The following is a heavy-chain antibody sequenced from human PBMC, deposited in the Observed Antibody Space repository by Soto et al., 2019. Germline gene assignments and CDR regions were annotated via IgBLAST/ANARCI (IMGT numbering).Heavy chain of an antibody. CDR1: GYTFTGNY. J-gene: IGHJ3*02. Sequence: QVQLVQSGAEVKKPGASVKVSCKASGYTFTGNYMHWVRQAPGQGLEWMGWINPNSGGTNYAQKFQGRVTVTRDTSISTAYMELSRLRADDTAVYFCAGDGDSSSPFDIWGQGTMVTVSS. CDR3: AGDGDSSSPFDI. D-gene: IGHD6-6*01. CDR2: INPNSGGT. V-gene: IGHV1-2*02.